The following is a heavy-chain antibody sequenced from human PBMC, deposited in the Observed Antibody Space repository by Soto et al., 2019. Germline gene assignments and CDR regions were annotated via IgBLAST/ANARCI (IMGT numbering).Heavy chain of an antibody. CDR3: TTGGDYYDSSGYPSPLDY. Sequence: EVPLVESGGGLVKPGGSLRLSCAASGFTFSNAWMNWVRQAPGKGLEWVGRIKSKTDGGTTDYAAPVKGRFTISRDDSKNTLYLQMNSLKTEDTAVYYCTTGGDYYDSSGYPSPLDYWGQGTLVTVSS. CDR1: GFTFSNAW. CDR2: IKSKTDGGTT. V-gene: IGHV3-15*07. J-gene: IGHJ4*02. D-gene: IGHD3-22*01.